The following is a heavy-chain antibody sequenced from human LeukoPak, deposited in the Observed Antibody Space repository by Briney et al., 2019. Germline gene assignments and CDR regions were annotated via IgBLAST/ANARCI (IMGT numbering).Heavy chain of an antibody. V-gene: IGHV1-69-2*01. CDR3: ARIAMVRGVIGLWYYFDY. CDR1: GYTFTDYY. J-gene: IGHJ4*02. Sequence: ASVKVSCKVSGYTFTDYYMHWVQQAPGKGLEWMGLVDPEDGETIYAEKFQGRVTITADTSTDTAYMELSSLRSEDTAVYYCARIAMVRGVIGLWYYFDYWGQGTLVTVSS. CDR2: VDPEDGET. D-gene: IGHD3-10*01.